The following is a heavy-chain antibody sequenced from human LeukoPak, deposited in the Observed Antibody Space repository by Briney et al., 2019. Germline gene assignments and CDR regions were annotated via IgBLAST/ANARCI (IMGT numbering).Heavy chain of an antibody. CDR1: GGSISSYY. D-gene: IGHD3-10*01. J-gene: IGHJ4*02. CDR2: IYYSGST. Sequence: SETLSLTCTVSGGSISSYYWSWIRQPPGKGLEWIGYIYYSGSTNYNPSLKSRVTISVDTSKNQFSLKLSSVTAAVTAVYYCARANLWPSYYFDYWGQGTLVTVSS. V-gene: IGHV4-59*01. CDR3: ARANLWPSYYFDY.